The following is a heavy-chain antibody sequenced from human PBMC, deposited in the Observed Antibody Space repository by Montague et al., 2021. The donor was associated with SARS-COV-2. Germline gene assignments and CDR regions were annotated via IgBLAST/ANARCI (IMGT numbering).Heavy chain of an antibody. CDR1: GGSFSGYY. CDR3: ARRRRGIAAAVNWFDP. Sequence: SETRSLTCAVYGGSFSGYYWTWIRQPPGKGLEWIGEINHSGSTNYNPSLKSRVTISVDTSKNQFSLKLSSVTAADTAVYYCARRRRGIAAAVNWFDPWGQGTLVTVSS. V-gene: IGHV4-34*01. J-gene: IGHJ5*02. D-gene: IGHD6-13*01. CDR2: INHSGST.